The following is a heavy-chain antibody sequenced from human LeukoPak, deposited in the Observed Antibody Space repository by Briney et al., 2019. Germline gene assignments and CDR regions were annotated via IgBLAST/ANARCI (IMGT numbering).Heavy chain of an antibody. CDR1: GFTFSSYG. D-gene: IGHD5-12*01. CDR2: ISSSSSTI. Sequence: GGSLRLSCAASGFTFSSYGIKWVRQAPGKGLEWLSYISSSSSTIKYADSVRGRFTISRDNAKSSLFLQMNSLRAEDTAVYYCARESGYIDYWGQGTLVTVSS. CDR3: ARESGYIDY. V-gene: IGHV3-48*01. J-gene: IGHJ4*02.